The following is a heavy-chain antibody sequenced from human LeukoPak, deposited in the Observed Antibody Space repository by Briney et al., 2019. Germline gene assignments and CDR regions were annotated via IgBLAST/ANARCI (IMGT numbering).Heavy chain of an antibody. D-gene: IGHD3-9*01. CDR1: GFTFDDYA. V-gene: IGHV3-9*01. J-gene: IGHJ3*02. CDR3: AKGLHYDILTGPGAFDI. CDR2: ISWNSGSI. Sequence: GGSLRLSCAASGFTFDDYAMHWVRQAPGKGLEWVSGISWNSGSIGYADSVKGRFTISRDNAENSLYLQMNSLRAEDTALYYCAKGLHYDILTGPGAFDIWGQGTMVTVSS.